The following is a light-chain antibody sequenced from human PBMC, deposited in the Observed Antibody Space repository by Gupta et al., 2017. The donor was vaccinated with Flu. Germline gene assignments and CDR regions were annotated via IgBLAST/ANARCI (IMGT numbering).Light chain of an antibody. J-gene: IGKJ3*01. V-gene: IGKV3-20*01. CDR2: GST. CDR1: QSVSSNS. CDR3: QQYGSSPFT. Sequence: VLSQPPGTMSLSLGATATLSCRASQSVSSNSLAWYQQKPGQAPRLLIYGSTSRATGIPDRCRGSGSGTDSTLTISRLEPEDFAVYCCQQYGSSPFTFGPGTKVEIK.